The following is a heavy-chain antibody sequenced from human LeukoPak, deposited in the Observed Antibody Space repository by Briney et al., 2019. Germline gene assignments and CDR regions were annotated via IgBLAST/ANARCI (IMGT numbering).Heavy chain of an antibody. V-gene: IGHV1-2*02. CDR3: ARDQVPITAALTNWFDP. CDR1: GYTFTGHY. CDR2: INPNSGGT. Sequence: GASVKVSCKASGYTFTGHYMHWVRQAPGQGLEWTGWINPNSGGTHYAQKFQGRVALTSDTSISTAYMELSRLRSDDTAMYYCARDQVPITAALTNWFDPWGQGTLVTVSS. D-gene: IGHD6-13*01. J-gene: IGHJ5*02.